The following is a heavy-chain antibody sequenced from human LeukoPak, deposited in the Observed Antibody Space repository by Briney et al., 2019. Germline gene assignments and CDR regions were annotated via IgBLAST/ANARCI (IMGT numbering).Heavy chain of an antibody. J-gene: IGHJ4*02. V-gene: IGHV4-34*01. CDR2: INHSGST. Sequence: SETLSLTCAVYGGCFSGYYWSWIRQPPGKGLEWIGEINHSGSTNYNPSLKSRVTISVDTSKNQFSLKLSSVTAADTAVYYCARGSMVRGVMGFDYWGQGTLVTVSS. CDR3: ARGSMVRGVMGFDY. CDR1: GGCFSGYY. D-gene: IGHD3-10*01.